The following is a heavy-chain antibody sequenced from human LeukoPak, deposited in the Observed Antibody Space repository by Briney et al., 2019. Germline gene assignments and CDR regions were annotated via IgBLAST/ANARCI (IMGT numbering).Heavy chain of an antibody. CDR3: ARRPSQHSSGWSKSSHYYGMDV. D-gene: IGHD6-19*01. CDR1: GGSFSGYY. J-gene: IGHJ6*02. CDR2: INHSGST. Sequence: PSETLSLTCAVYGGSFSGYYWSWIRQPPGKGLEWIGEINHSGSTNYNPSLKSRVTISVDTSKNQFSLKLSSVTAADTAVYYCARRPSQHSSGWSKSSHYYGMDVWGQGTTVTVSS. V-gene: IGHV4-34*01.